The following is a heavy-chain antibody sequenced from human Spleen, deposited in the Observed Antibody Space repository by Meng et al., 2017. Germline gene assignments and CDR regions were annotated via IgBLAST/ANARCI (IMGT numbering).Heavy chain of an antibody. V-gene: IGHV7-4-1*02. CDR1: GYTFTSHG. CDR2: INTITGDP. CDR3: TRGSLEANEDPG. Sequence: QVQLVQSGAEVKKPGASVKVSCKASGYTFTSHGISWVRQAPGQGLEWMGWINTITGDPTYAQGFTGRFVFSLDTSVSTAYLQINNLKTDDTAVYYCTRGSLEANEDPGWGQGTLVTVSS. J-gene: IGHJ4*02.